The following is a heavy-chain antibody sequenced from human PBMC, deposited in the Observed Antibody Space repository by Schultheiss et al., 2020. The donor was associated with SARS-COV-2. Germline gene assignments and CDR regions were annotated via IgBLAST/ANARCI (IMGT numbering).Heavy chain of an antibody. CDR2: IYYSGST. D-gene: IGHD6-19*01. CDR3: AREPTSMTVAPNTHFDY. Sequence: SETLSLTCTVSGGSISSSSYYWGWIRQPPGKGLEWIGSIYYSGSTYYNPSLKSRVTISVDTSKNQFSLKLSSVTAADTAVYYCAREPTSMTVAPNTHFDYWGQGTLVTVSS. V-gene: IGHV4-39*07. CDR1: GGSISSSSYY. J-gene: IGHJ4*02.